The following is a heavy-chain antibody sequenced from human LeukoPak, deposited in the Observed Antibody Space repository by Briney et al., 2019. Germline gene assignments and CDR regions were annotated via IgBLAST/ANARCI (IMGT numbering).Heavy chain of an antibody. J-gene: IGHJ4*02. CDR1: GGSFSGYY. Sequence: KPSETLSLTCAVYGGSFSGYYWSWIRQPPGKGLEWIGEINHSGSTNYNPSLKSRVTISVDTSKNQFSLKLSSVTAADTAVYYCARRYDYVWGSYRHKGSYFDYWGQGTLVTVSS. D-gene: IGHD3-16*02. V-gene: IGHV4-34*01. CDR2: INHSGST. CDR3: ARRYDYVWGSYRHKGSYFDY.